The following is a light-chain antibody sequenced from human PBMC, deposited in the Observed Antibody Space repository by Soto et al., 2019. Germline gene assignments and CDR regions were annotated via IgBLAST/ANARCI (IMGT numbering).Light chain of an antibody. CDR3: QQYNNWPPRYT. CDR2: GAS. J-gene: IGKJ2*01. CDR1: QSVSNK. Sequence: EIMMTQSPATLSVSPGERATLSCRASQSVSNKLAGYQQQPGRAPRLLIYGASTRATGIPARFSGSVSGTEFTLNISSLQSEDFAVYYCQQYNNWPPRYTFGQGTKLESK. V-gene: IGKV3-15*01.